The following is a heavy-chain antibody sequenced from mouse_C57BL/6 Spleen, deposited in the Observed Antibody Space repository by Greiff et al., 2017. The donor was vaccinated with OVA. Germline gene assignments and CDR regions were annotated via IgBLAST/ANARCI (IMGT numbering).Heavy chain of an antibody. J-gene: IGHJ2*01. CDR1: GFTFSSYA. Sequence: EVHLVESGEGLVKPGGSLKLSCAASGFTFSSYAMSWVRQTPEKRLEWVAYISSGGDYIYYADTVKGRFTISRDNARNTLYLQMSSLKSEDTAMYYCTRENYSNYVDYFDYWGQGTTLTVSS. D-gene: IGHD2-5*01. CDR2: ISSGGDYI. CDR3: TRENYSNYVDYFDY. V-gene: IGHV5-9-1*02.